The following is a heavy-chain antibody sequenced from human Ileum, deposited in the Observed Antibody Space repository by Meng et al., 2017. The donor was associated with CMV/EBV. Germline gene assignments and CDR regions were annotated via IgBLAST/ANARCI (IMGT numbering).Heavy chain of an antibody. CDR2: IYTSEST. Sequence: GQLKESGPGRVKPSQTLSLTCTVSGGSISSGSYYWSWIRQPAGKGLEWIGRIYTSESTNYNPSLKSRVTISVDTSKNQFSLKLSSVTATDTAVYYCAGGAITGTTEVPFDYWGQGTLVTVSS. CDR3: AGGAITGTTEVPFDY. J-gene: IGHJ4*02. V-gene: IGHV4-61*02. D-gene: IGHD1-20*01. CDR1: GGSISSGSYY.